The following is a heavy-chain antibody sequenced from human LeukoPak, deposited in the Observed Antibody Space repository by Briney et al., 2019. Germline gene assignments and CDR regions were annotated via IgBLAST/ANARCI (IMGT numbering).Heavy chain of an antibody. V-gene: IGHV4-34*01. CDR2: INHSGST. Sequence: SETLSLTCAVYGGSFSGYYWSWIRQPPGKGLEWIGEINHSGSTNYNPSLKSRVTISVDTSKNQFSLKLSSVTAADTAVYYCARGAGWFDPWGQGTLVTVSS. CDR3: ARGAGWFDP. CDR1: GGSFSGYY. D-gene: IGHD6-13*01. J-gene: IGHJ5*02.